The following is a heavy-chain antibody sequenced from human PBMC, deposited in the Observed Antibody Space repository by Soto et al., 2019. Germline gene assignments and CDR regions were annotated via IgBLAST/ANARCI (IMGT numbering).Heavy chain of an antibody. CDR2: IYYSGST. CDR1: GGSSSSSSYY. CDR3: ARLRVAAAYIDY. D-gene: IGHD6-13*01. J-gene: IGHJ4*02. V-gene: IGHV4-39*01. Sequence: SEALSLTCTVSGGSSSSSSYYWGWIRQPPGKGLEWIGSIYYSGSTYYNPSLKSRVTISVDTSKNQFSLKLSSVTAADTAVYYCARLRVAAAYIDYWGQGTRVTVSS.